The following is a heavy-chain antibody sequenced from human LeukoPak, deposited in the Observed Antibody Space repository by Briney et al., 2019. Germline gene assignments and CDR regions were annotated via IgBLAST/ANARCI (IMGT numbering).Heavy chain of an antibody. Sequence: PSETLSLTCTVSGGSLSSYYWTWIRQPPGKGLEWIGYIFYSGSTNYNPSLKSRVTMSVDTSKNQFSLKLNSVTAVDTAVYYCARSGTLTGYLYWGQGALVTVSS. V-gene: IGHV4-59*01. CDR1: GGSLSSYY. D-gene: IGHD3-9*01. CDR3: ARSGTLTGYLY. CDR2: IFYSGST. J-gene: IGHJ4*02.